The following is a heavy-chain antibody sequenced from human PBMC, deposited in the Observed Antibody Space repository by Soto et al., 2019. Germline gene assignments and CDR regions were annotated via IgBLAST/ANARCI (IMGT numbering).Heavy chain of an antibody. J-gene: IGHJ4*02. V-gene: IGHV4-34*01. D-gene: IGHD3-3*01. CDR2: INHSGGT. CDR3: ARGSVDRVEMSGFYQY. Sequence: PSETLSLTCAVYGGSFSGHYWCWIRQPPGKGLEWIGEINHSGGTSYNPSLKSRVTISVDTSKSQFSLKLTSVTGADRAMYYCARGSVDRVEMSGFYQYWRQGAPVTVSS. CDR1: GGSFSGHY.